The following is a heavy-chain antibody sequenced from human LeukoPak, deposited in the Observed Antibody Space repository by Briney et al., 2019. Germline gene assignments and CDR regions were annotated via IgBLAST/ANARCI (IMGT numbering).Heavy chain of an antibody. J-gene: IGHJ6*02. CDR1: GFTFSDYY. Sequence: GGSLRLSCAASGFTFSDYYMSWIRQAPGKGLEWVSYISSSGSYIYYADSVKGRFTISRDNAKNSLYLQMNSLRAEDTAVYYCARDLYCGGDCATYGMDVWGQGTTVTVSS. CDR2: ISSSGSYI. V-gene: IGHV3-11*04. CDR3: ARDLYCGGDCATYGMDV. D-gene: IGHD2-21*02.